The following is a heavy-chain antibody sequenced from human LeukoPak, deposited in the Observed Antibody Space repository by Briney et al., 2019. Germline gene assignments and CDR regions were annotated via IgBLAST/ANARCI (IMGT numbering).Heavy chain of an antibody. CDR3: AKDLGSSGYYSPYYYYGMDV. D-gene: IGHD3-22*01. Sequence: PGGSLRLSCAASGFTIRNDWMSWVRQAPGQGLESVAKIKEDGTDKYYADSVKGRFTISRDNAKNSLYLQMNSLRAEDTALYYCAKDLGSSGYYSPYYYYGMDVWGQGTTVTVSS. J-gene: IGHJ6*02. CDR2: IKEDGTDK. CDR1: GFTIRNDW. V-gene: IGHV3-7*03.